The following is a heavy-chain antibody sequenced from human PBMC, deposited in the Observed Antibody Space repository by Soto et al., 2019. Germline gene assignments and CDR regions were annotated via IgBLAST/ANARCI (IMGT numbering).Heavy chain of an antibody. D-gene: IGHD1-7*01. CDR3: ARDAGTTRIGGHYYYGMDV. CDR2: IYYSGST. V-gene: IGHV4-31*03. CDR1: GGSISSGGYY. Sequence: SETLSLTCTVSGGSISSGGYYWSWIRQHPGKGLEWIGYIYYSGSTYYNPSLKSRVTISVDTSKNQFSLKLSSVTAADTAVYYCARDAGTTRIGGHYYYGMDVWGQGTTVTVSS. J-gene: IGHJ6*02.